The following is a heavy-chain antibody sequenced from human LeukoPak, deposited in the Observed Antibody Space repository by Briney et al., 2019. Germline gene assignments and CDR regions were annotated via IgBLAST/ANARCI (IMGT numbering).Heavy chain of an antibody. Sequence: PGGSLRLSCAASGFTFSDYYMSWIRQAPGKGLEWVSYISSSGSTIYYADSVKGRFTISRDNSKNTLYLQMNSLRAEDTAVYYCAKSGSYYYFDYWGQGTLVTVSS. J-gene: IGHJ4*02. CDR3: AKSGSYYYFDY. D-gene: IGHD1-26*01. CDR2: ISSSGSTI. V-gene: IGHV3-11*01. CDR1: GFTFSDYY.